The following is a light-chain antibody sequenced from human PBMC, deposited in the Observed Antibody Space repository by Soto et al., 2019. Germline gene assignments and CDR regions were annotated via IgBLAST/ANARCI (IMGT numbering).Light chain of an antibody. CDR3: SSYTTSSTRV. CDR1: SRDVAGYNF. V-gene: IGLV2-14*03. Sequence: QSALTQPASVSGSPGQAITIPCTGTSRDVAGYNFVSWYQQHPGKAPKVMIYDVSNRPLGVSNRFSGSKSGNTASLTISGLQPEDEADYYCSSYTTSSTRVFGTGTKLTVL. CDR2: DVS. J-gene: IGLJ1*01.